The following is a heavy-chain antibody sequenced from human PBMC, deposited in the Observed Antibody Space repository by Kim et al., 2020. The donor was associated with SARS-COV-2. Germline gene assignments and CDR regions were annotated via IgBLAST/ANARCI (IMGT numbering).Heavy chain of an antibody. D-gene: IGHD5-12*01. CDR3: ARWRLRYFDY. J-gene: IGHJ4*02. CDR2: TRNKANSYTT. V-gene: IGHV3-72*01. CDR1: GFTFSDHY. Sequence: LSLTCAASGFTFSDHYMDWVRQAPGKGLEWVGRTRNKANSYTTEYAASVKGRFTISGDDSKNSLYLQMNSLKTEDTAVYYCARWRLRYFDYWGQGTLVTVSS.